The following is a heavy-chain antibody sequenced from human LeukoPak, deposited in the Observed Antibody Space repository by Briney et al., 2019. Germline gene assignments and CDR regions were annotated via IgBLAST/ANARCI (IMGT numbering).Heavy chain of an antibody. CDR2: IYYTGST. D-gene: IGHD3-16*01. J-gene: IGHJ4*02. Sequence: PSETLSLTCTVSGDYIGSYYWRWIRQPPGKGLEWIGYIYYTGSTNHNPSLKGRVTISVDTSKNQFSLKVNPVTAADTAVYFCARHRYGDVYHFDLWGPGSLVTVSS. CDR3: ARHRYGDVYHFDL. V-gene: IGHV4-59*08. CDR1: GDYIGSYY.